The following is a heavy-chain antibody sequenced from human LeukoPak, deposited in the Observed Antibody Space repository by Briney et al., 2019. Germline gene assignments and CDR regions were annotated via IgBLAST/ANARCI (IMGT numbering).Heavy chain of an antibody. Sequence: VASVKVSCKASGYTFTSYDINWVRQAPGQGLEWMGWMNPNSGNTGYAQKFQGRVTITRNTSISTAYMELSSLRSEDTAVYYCARVRGGCSGGSCYSDYWGQGTLVTVSS. J-gene: IGHJ4*02. V-gene: IGHV1-8*03. CDR3: ARVRGGCSGGSCYSDY. D-gene: IGHD2-15*01. CDR2: MNPNSGNT. CDR1: GYTFTSYD.